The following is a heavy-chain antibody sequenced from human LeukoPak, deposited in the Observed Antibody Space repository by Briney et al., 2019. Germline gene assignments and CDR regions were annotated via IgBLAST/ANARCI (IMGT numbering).Heavy chain of an antibody. V-gene: IGHV3-23*01. D-gene: IGHD5-12*01. J-gene: IGHJ4*02. CDR1: GFTFSNHA. CDR2: ISTDGDGP. CDR3: ARTFNGFDPNFDH. Sequence: GGSLRLSCAASGFTFSNHAMNWVRQVPGKGLVWVSTISTDGDGPHYADSVKGRFTISRDNMKNTLYLQTDNLRDVDTAVYFCARTFNGFDPNFDHWGQGTLVTVSS.